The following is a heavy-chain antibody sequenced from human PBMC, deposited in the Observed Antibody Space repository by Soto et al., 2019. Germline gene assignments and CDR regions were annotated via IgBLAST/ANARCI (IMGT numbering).Heavy chain of an antibody. D-gene: IGHD2-15*01. Sequence: EVQLVETGGGLIQPGGSLRLSCAASGFTVSSNYMSWVRQAPGKGLEWVSVIYSGGSTYYADSVKGRFTISKDNSKNTLYLQMNSLRAEDTAVYYCARDVVSGRYYYGMDVWGQGTTVTVSS. CDR3: ARDVVSGRYYYGMDV. CDR2: IYSGGST. J-gene: IGHJ6*02. V-gene: IGHV3-53*02. CDR1: GFTVSSNY.